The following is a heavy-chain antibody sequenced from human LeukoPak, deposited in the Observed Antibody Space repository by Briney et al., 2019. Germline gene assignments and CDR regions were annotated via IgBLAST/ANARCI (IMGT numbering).Heavy chain of an antibody. Sequence: SETLSLTCTVSGGSISSYYWSRIRQPPGKGLEWIGYIYYSESTNYNPSLKSRVTISVDTSKNQFSLKLSSVTAADTAVYYCARALLSQYSSGWPAFDYWGQGTLVTVSS. V-gene: IGHV4-59*08. D-gene: IGHD6-19*01. CDR1: GGSISSYY. CDR2: IYYSEST. CDR3: ARALLSQYSSGWPAFDY. J-gene: IGHJ4*02.